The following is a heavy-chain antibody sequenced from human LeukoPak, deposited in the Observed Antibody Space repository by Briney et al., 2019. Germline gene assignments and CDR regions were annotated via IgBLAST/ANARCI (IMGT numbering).Heavy chain of an antibody. V-gene: IGHV4-34*01. CDR2: INHSGST. Sequence: PSETLSLTCAVYGGSFSGYYWSWNRQPPGKGLEWIGEINHSGSTNYNPSLKSRVTISVDTSKNQFSLKLSSVTAADTAVYYCARVQRWLQFFNWFDPWGQGTLVTVSS. D-gene: IGHD5-24*01. CDR1: GGSFSGYY. J-gene: IGHJ5*02. CDR3: ARVQRWLQFFNWFDP.